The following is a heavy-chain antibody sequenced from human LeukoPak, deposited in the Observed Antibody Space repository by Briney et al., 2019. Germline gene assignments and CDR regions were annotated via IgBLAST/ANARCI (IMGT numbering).Heavy chain of an antibody. CDR2: IKSKTDGGTT. D-gene: IGHD3-3*01. CDR3: TAYYDFWSGRSSYYYYYMDV. Sequence: SGGSLRLSCAASGFTFSDHYMDWVRQAPGKGLEWVGRIKSKTDGGTTDYAAPVKGRFTISRDDSKNTLYLQMNSLKTEDTAVYYCTAYYDFWSGRSSYYYYYMDVWGKGTTVTVSS. V-gene: IGHV3-15*01. J-gene: IGHJ6*03. CDR1: GFTFSDHY.